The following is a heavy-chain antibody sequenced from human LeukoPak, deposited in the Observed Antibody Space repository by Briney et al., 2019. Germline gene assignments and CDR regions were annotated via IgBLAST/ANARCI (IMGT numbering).Heavy chain of an antibody. D-gene: IGHD2-2*02. V-gene: IGHV3-30*01. CDR3: ARAGCSSTSCYRGAYYMDV. CDR1: GFTFSSYA. CDR2: ISYDGSNK. J-gene: IGHJ6*03. Sequence: GGSLRLSCAASGFTFSSYAMHWVRQAPGKGLEWVAVISYDGSNKYYAASVKGRFTISRDNSKNTLYLQMNSLRAEDTAVYYCARAGCSSTSCYRGAYYMDVWGKGTTVTVSS.